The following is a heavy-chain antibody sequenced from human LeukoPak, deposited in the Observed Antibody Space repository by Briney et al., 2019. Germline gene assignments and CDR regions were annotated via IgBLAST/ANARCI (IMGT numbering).Heavy chain of an antibody. J-gene: IGHJ3*02. V-gene: IGHV1-69*01. CDR1: GGTFSSYA. D-gene: IGHD3-10*01. CDR3: AREMLVDGGSGSDAFDI. Sequence: GSSVKVSCKASGGTFSSYAISWVRQAPGQGLEWMGGIIPMFGTANYAQKFQGSVTITADESTNTANMELSSLRSEDTAIYYCAREMLVDGGSGSDAFDIWGQGTLVTVSS. CDR2: IIPMFGTA.